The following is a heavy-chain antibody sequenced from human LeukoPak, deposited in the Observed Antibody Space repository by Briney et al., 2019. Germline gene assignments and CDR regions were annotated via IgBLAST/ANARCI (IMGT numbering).Heavy chain of an antibody. V-gene: IGHV4-34*01. CDR3: ARDYDYVRGSPRSKGWFDP. CDR2: INHSGST. J-gene: IGHJ5*02. D-gene: IGHD3-16*02. Sequence: PSETLSLTCAVYGGSFSGYYWSWIRQPPGKGLEWIGEINHSGSTNYNPSLKSRVTISVDTSKNQFSLKLSSVTAADTAVYYCARDYDYVRGSPRSKGWFDPWGQGTLVIVPS. CDR1: GGSFSGYY.